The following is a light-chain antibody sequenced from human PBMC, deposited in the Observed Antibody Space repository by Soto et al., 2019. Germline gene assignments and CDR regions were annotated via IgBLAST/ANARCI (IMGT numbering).Light chain of an antibody. CDR3: NSYTTSSTNV. J-gene: IGLJ1*01. CDR2: DVS. Sequence: QSVLTQPASVSGSPGQSIAISCTGTSSDVGAYNYVSWYQQHPGKAPKLMIYDVSNRPSGVSNRFSGSKSGNTASLTISGLQAEDEADYYCNSYTTSSTNVFGTGTKVTV. CDR1: SSDVGAYNY. V-gene: IGLV2-14*03.